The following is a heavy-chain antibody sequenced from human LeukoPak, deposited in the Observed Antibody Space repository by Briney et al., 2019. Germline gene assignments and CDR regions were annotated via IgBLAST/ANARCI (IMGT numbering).Heavy chain of an antibody. Sequence: SVNVSCKASGGTFSSYAISWVRQAPGQGLEWMGGIIPIFGTANYAQKFQGRVTITADKSTSTAYMELSSLRSEDTAVYYCARSSIIAAAGPYYFDYWGQGTLVTVSS. CDR3: ARSSIIAAAGPYYFDY. CDR2: IIPIFGTA. CDR1: GGTFSSYA. J-gene: IGHJ4*02. D-gene: IGHD6-13*01. V-gene: IGHV1-69*06.